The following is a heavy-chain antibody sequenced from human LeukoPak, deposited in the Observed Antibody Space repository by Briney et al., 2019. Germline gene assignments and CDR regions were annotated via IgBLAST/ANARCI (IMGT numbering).Heavy chain of an antibody. CDR1: GYTFTSYA. D-gene: IGHD5-12*01. CDR2: INAGNGNT. V-gene: IGHV1-3*01. J-gene: IGHJ6*02. Sequence: GASVKVSCKASGYTFTSYAMHWVRQAPGQRLEWMGWINAGNGNTKYSQKFQGRVTMTRNTSISTAYMELSSLRSEDTAVYYCAREKSGYDDYYYGMDVWGQGTTVTVSS. CDR3: AREKSGYDDYYYGMDV.